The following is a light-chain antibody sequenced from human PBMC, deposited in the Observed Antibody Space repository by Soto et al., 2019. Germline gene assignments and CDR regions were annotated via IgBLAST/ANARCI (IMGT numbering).Light chain of an antibody. CDR3: AAWDDSLNGWV. Sequence: QSVLTQPPSASGTPGQRVTISCSGSSSNIGSNTVNWYQQLPGTAPKLLIYSNNQRPSGVPDRFSGSKSGTSASLAISGLQSEDEAEYYCAAWDDSLNGWVFGGGTKLNVL. CDR1: SSNIGSNT. J-gene: IGLJ3*02. V-gene: IGLV1-44*01. CDR2: SNN.